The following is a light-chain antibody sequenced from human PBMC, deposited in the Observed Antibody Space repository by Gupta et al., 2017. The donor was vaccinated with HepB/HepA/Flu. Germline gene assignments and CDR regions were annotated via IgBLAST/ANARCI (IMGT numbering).Light chain of an antibody. CDR3: TSDTTSGELV. Sequence: HSALTQPASVSGSPGPSITIACTGTSNDVGGDNYVYWVQQHPGKARELIIYYVNKRTATVADRFSGSKSGNTASLTISGLKVEDEADYFCTSDTTSGELVFGGGTKLTVL. CDR2: YVN. J-gene: IGLJ3*02. V-gene: IGLV2-14*03. CDR1: SNDVGGDNY.